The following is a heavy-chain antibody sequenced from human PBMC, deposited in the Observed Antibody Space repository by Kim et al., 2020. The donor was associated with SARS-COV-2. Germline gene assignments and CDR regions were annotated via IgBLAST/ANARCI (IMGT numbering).Heavy chain of an antibody. CDR3: AKGAGAPFFFDY. Sequence: YYADSVKGRFTISRDNSKHTLFLQMNNLRAEDTAVYYCAKGAGAPFFFDYWGQGTLVTVSS. D-gene: IGHD6-19*01. J-gene: IGHJ4*02. V-gene: IGHV3-23*01.